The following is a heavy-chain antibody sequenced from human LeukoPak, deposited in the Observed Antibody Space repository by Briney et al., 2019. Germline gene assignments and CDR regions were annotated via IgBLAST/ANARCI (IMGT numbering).Heavy chain of an antibody. CDR2: ISGSGGST. CDR1: GFTFSSYA. Sequence: PGGSLRLSCAASGFTFSSYAMSWVRQAPGKGLEWVSAISGSGGSTYYADSVKGRFTISRDNSKNALYLQMNSLRAEDTAVYYCASEPATEDIPLQNFDYWGQGTLVTVSS. V-gene: IGHV3-23*01. J-gene: IGHJ4*02. D-gene: IGHD2-15*01. CDR3: ASEPATEDIPLQNFDY.